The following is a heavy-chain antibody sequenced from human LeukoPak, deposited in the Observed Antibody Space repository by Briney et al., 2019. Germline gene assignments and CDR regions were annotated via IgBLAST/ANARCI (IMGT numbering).Heavy chain of an antibody. Sequence: GGSLRLSCAASGFTFSSYEMNWVRQAPGKGLEWVSYISSSGSTIYYADSVKGRFTISRDNAKNSLYLQMNSLRAEDTAVYYCACTYYYGSRLDYWGQGTLVTVSS. V-gene: IGHV3-48*03. CDR1: GFTFSSYE. CDR2: ISSSGSTI. D-gene: IGHD3-10*01. CDR3: ACTYYYGSRLDY. J-gene: IGHJ4*02.